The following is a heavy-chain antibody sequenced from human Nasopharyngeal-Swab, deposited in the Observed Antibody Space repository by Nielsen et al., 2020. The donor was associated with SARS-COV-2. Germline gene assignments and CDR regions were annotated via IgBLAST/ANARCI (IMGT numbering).Heavy chain of an antibody. D-gene: IGHD2-2*01. CDR2: INHSGST. J-gene: IGHJ6*02. CDR3: AREGGYCSSTSCPRVGMDV. CDR1: GGSFSGYY. V-gene: IGHV4-34*01. Sequence: ESLKISCAVYGGSFSGYYWSWIRQPPGKGLEWIGEINHSGSTNYNPSLKSRVTISVDTSKNQFSLKLSSVTAADTAVYYCAREGGYCSSTSCPRVGMDVWGQGTTVTVSS.